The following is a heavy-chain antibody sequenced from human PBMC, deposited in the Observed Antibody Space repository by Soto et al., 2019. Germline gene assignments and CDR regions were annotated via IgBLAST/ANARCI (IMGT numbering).Heavy chain of an antibody. CDR1: GGSISSYY. D-gene: IGHD6-19*01. V-gene: IGHV4-59*08. CDR2: IYYSGST. J-gene: IGHJ5*02. Sequence: WGPLDLTFTVSGGSISSYYWSWIRQPPGKGLEWIGYIYYSGSTNYNPSLKSRVTISVDTSKNQFSLKLSSVAAPDTAIYYCVSSWGRAVVETFYHWGQGTLVTGSS. CDR3: VSSWGRAVVETFYH.